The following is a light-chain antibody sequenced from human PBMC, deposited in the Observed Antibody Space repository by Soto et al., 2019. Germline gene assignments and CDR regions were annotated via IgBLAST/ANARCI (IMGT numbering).Light chain of an antibody. J-gene: IGLJ1*01. V-gene: IGLV2-14*01. CDR3: SSYTSSILYV. CDR2: EVS. Sequence: QSVLTQPASVSGSPGQSITISCTGTSSDVGGYNYVSWYQQHPGKAPKLMIYEVSNRPSGVSNRFPGSKSGNTASLTISGLQAEDEADYYCSSYTSSILYVFGTGTKV. CDR1: SSDVGGYNY.